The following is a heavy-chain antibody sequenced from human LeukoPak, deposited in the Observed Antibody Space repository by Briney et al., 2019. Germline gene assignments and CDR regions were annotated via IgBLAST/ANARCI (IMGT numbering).Heavy chain of an antibody. CDR3: AREQSTVTTFDY. CDR2: IWYDGSNR. CDR1: GFTFSSYG. J-gene: IGHJ4*02. V-gene: IGHV3-33*01. Sequence: GGSLRLSCAASGFTFSSYGMHWVRQAPGKGLEWVAVIWYDGSNRYYADSVKGRFTISRDNSKNTLYLQMNSLRAEDTAVYYCAREQSTVTTFDYWGQGTLVTVSS. D-gene: IGHD4-17*01.